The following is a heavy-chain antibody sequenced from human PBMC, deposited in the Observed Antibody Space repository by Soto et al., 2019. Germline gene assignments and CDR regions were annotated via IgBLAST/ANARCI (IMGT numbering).Heavy chain of an antibody. J-gene: IGHJ5*02. V-gene: IGHV3-23*01. CDR2: ISGSGGST. CDR1: GFTFSSYA. D-gene: IGHD6-6*01. Sequence: EVQLLESGGGLVQPGGSLRLSCAASGFTFSSYAMSWVRQAPGKGLEWVSAISGSGGSTYYADSVKGRFTISRDNSKNTLYLQMNSLRAEDTAVYYCAKKGQYSSSTKEFNWFDPWGQGTLVTVSS. CDR3: AKKGQYSSSTKEFNWFDP.